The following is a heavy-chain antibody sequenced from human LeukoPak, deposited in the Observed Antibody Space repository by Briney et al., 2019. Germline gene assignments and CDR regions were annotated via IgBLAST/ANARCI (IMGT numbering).Heavy chain of an antibody. D-gene: IGHD3-9*01. Sequence: SETLSLTCTVSGGSISSYYWSWIRQPPGKGLEWIGYIYYSGSTNYNPSLKSRVTISVDTSKNQFSLKLSSVTAADTAVYYCARESRYFDWLPETFDYWGQGTLVTVSS. V-gene: IGHV4-59*01. CDR2: IYYSGST. CDR3: ARESRYFDWLPETFDY. CDR1: GGSISSYY. J-gene: IGHJ4*02.